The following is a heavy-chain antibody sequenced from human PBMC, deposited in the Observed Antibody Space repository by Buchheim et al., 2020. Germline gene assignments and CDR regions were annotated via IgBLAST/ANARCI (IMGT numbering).Heavy chain of an antibody. CDR3: ARGGYCSSTSCLSNYYYYGMDV. D-gene: IGHD2-2*01. CDR1: GFTFSSYG. CDR2: IWYDGSNK. V-gene: IGHV3-33*01. Sequence: QVQLVESGGGVVQPGRSLRLSCAASGFTFSSYGMHWVRQAPGKGLEWVAVIWYDGSNKYYADSVKGRFTISRDNSKNTLYLQMNSLRAEDTAVYYCARGGYCSSTSCLSNYYYYGMDVWGQGTT. J-gene: IGHJ6*02.